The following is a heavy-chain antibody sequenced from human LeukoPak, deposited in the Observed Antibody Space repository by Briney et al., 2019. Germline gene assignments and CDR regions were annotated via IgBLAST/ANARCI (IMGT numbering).Heavy chain of an antibody. CDR3: ARFSGYYYYYMDV. D-gene: IGHD3-22*01. V-gene: IGHV4-38-2*01. CDR2: IYHSGTT. Sequence: ETSETLSLTCAVSGYSISSGYYWGWIRQPPGKGLEWIGSIYHSGTTYSNPSLKSRVTISVDTSKNQFSLKLGSVTAADTAVYYCARFSGYYYYYMDVWGKGTTVTVSS. CDR1: GYSISSGYY. J-gene: IGHJ6*03.